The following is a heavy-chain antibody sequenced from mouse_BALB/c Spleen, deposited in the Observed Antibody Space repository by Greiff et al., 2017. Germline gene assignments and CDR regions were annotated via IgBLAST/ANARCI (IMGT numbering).Heavy chain of an antibody. D-gene: IGHD5-5*01. J-gene: IGHJ4*01. CDR1: GFTFSSFG. CDR2: ISSGSSTI. V-gene: IGHV5-17*02. Sequence: EVKLMESGGGLVQPGGSRKLSCAASGFTFSSFGMHWVRQAPGKGLEWVAYISSGSSTIYYADTVKGRFTISSDNPKNTLFLQMTSLRSEDTAMYYCARRGDYRAMDYWGQGTSVTVSS. CDR3: ARRGDYRAMDY.